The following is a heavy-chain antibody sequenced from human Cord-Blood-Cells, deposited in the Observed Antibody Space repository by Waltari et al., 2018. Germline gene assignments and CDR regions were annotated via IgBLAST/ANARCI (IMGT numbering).Heavy chain of an antibody. CDR3: ARDRELGIWYFDL. CDR2: INPNSGST. Sequence: QVQLVQSGAEVTKPGASVKVSCKASVYTFTGYYMHWVRQAPGQGLEWMGWINPNSGSTNYAQKFQGRVTMTRDTSISTAYMELSRLRSDDTAVYYCARDRELGIWYFDLWGRGTLVTVSS. J-gene: IGHJ2*01. CDR1: VYTFTGYY. V-gene: IGHV1-2*02. D-gene: IGHD7-27*01.